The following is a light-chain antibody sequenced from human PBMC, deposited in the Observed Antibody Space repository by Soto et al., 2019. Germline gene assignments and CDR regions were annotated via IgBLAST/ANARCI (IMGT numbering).Light chain of an antibody. CDR1: SSDVGGYNY. CDR3: SSYAGSNNFV. Sequence: QSVLTQPPSASGSPGQSVTISCTGTSSDVGGYNYVSWYQQHPGKAPKLMIYEGSERPSGVPDRFSGSKSSNTASLTVSGLQAEDEADYYCSSYAGSNNFVFXTGTKLTVL. J-gene: IGLJ1*01. CDR2: EGS. V-gene: IGLV2-8*01.